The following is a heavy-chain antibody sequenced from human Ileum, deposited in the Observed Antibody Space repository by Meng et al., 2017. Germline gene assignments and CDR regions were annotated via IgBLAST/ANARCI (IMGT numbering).Heavy chain of an antibody. Sequence: VLLVESGGGVGQPRRRLSISCEVFGFTFSAYSIHWVRQAPGKGLEWVAVISSDEKTICYADSVRGRFTISRDNSMNTLYLQMSSLRDEDTAMYYCAREPDHRSWLDPWGQGTLVTVSS. V-gene: IGHV3-30*04. J-gene: IGHJ5*02. CDR1: GFTFSAYS. D-gene: IGHD3-10*01. CDR2: ISSDEKTI. CDR3: AREPDHRSWLDP.